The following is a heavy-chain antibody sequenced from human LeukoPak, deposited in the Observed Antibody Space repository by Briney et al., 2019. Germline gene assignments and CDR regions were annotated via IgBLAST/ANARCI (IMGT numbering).Heavy chain of an antibody. Sequence: GSLRLSCAASGFTVSSNYMSWVRQAPGKGLEWIGEINHSGSTNYNPSLKSRVTISVDTSKNQFSLKLSSVTAADTAVYYCARGLFMVRGVINYWGQGTLVTVSS. CDR1: GFTVSSNY. V-gene: IGHV4-34*01. D-gene: IGHD3-10*01. J-gene: IGHJ4*02. CDR2: INHSGST. CDR3: ARGLFMVRGVINY.